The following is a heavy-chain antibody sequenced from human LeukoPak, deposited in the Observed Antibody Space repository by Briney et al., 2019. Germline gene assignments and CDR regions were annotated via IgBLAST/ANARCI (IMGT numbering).Heavy chain of an antibody. J-gene: IGHJ4*02. D-gene: IGHD1-1*01. CDR2: IRYDGSNK. Sequence: GGSLRLSCAASGFTFSSYGMHWVRQAPGKGLEWVAVIRYDGSNKYYADFVKGRFTISRDNSKNTLYLQMNSLRAEDTAVYYCARGRYNWNDVLDYWGQGTLVTVSS. CDR1: GFTFSSYG. CDR3: ARGRYNWNDVLDY. V-gene: IGHV3-33*08.